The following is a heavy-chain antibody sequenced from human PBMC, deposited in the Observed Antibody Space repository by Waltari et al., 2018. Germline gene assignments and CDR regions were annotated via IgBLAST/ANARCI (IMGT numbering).Heavy chain of an antibody. D-gene: IGHD3-3*01. J-gene: IGHJ3*02. CDR1: GGSISSYY. CDR3: ARENVFWSSYAFDI. Sequence: QVQLQESGPGLVKPSETLSLTCTVSGGSISSYYWSWIRQPPGKGLEWIGYIYYSGSTNYNPSLKSRVTISVDTSKNQCSLKLSSVTAADTAVYYCARENVFWSSYAFDIWGQGTMVTVSS. V-gene: IGHV4-59*01. CDR2: IYYSGST.